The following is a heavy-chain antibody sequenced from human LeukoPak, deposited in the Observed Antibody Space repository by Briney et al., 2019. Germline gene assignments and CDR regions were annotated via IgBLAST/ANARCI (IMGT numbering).Heavy chain of an antibody. D-gene: IGHD3-22*01. J-gene: IGHJ3*02. V-gene: IGHV1-2*02. CDR1: GYSFTDKY. CDR2: INPNSGGT. Sequence: ASVKVSCKASGYSFTDKYMHWVRQAPGQGLEWMGWINPNSGGTNYAQKFQGRVTMTTDTSMSTAYMELSRLTSDDTAVYYCARDRYYYDSSGYYAFDIWGQGTMVTVSS. CDR3: ARDRYYYDSSGYYAFDI.